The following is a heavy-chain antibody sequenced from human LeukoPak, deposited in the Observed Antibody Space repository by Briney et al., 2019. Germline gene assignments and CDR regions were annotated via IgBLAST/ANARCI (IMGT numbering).Heavy chain of an antibody. D-gene: IGHD5-18*01. V-gene: IGHV3-33*01. CDR2: IWYDGSNK. CDR1: GFTFSSYG. Sequence: GGSLRLSCAASGFTFSSYGMHWVRQAPGKGLEWVAVIWYDGSNKYYADSVKGRFTISRDNSKNTLYLQMNSLRAEDTAVYYCARGPPSTAMVPFDYWGQGTLVTVSS. J-gene: IGHJ4*02. CDR3: ARGPPSTAMVPFDY.